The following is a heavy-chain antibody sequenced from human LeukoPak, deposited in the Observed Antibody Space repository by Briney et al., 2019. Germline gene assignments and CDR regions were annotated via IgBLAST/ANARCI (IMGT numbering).Heavy chain of an antibody. V-gene: IGHV1-46*01. J-gene: IGHJ4*02. CDR2: INPSGGST. CDR3: ARAQKELLAFDY. D-gene: IGHD2-15*01. CDR1: GYTLTSYY. Sequence: ASVKVSCKASGYTLTSYYMHWVRQAPGQGLEWMGIINPSGGSTSYAQKFQGRVTMTRDTSTSTVYMELSSLRSEDTAVYYCARAQKELLAFDYWGQGALVTVSS.